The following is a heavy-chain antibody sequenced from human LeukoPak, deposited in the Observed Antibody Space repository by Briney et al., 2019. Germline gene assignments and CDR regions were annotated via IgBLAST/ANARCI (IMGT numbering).Heavy chain of an antibody. D-gene: IGHD1-26*01. V-gene: IGHV3-23*01. Sequence: PGGSLRLSCAASGFTFSTYAMSWVRQAPGKGLEWVSLIIGSGGGTYYADSVKGRFAVSRDNSKDTLYLQLNSLRAEDTAVYYCAKNRGAGSHYYYHMNVWGKGTTVTVSS. CDR1: GFTFSTYA. CDR2: IIGSGGGT. J-gene: IGHJ6*03. CDR3: AKNRGAGSHYYYHMNV.